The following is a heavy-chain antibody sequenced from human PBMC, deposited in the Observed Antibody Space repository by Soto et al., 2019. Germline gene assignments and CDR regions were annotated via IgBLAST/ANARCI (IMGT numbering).Heavy chain of an antibody. V-gene: IGHV3-11*01. Sequence: PGGSLRLSCVASGFTFRDYYMTWIRQAPGRGLEWISHISSDGSDIYYADSVKGRFTISRDNAKNSLFLQMNSLRADDTAIYYCLRPYFFDFWGQGTLVAVSS. J-gene: IGHJ4*02. CDR3: LRPYFFDF. CDR2: ISSDGSDI. CDR1: GFTFRDYY.